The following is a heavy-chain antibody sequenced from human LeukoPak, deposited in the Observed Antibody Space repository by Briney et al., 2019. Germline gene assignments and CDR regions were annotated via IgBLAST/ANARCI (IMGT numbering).Heavy chain of an antibody. J-gene: IGHJ4*02. D-gene: IGHD3-10*01. CDR2: IRGSGTST. CDR1: GFTFSNYA. V-gene: IGHV3-23*01. CDR3: AKVTDYGSGTYYNRGFDY. Sequence: PGGSLRLSCVASGFTFSNYAMSWVRQAPGKGLEWVSAIRGSGTSTYYADSVKGRFTISRDNSKNTLYLQMNSLRADDTAVYYCAKVTDYGSGTYYNRGFDYWGQGSLVTVSS.